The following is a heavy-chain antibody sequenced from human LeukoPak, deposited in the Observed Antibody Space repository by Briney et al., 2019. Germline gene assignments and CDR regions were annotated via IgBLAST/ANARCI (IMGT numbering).Heavy chain of an antibody. CDR2: ISSSGSTI. J-gene: IGHJ6*02. CDR1: GFIFSDYY. D-gene: IGHD3-3*01. Sequence: PGGSLRLSCAASGFIFSDYYMSWIRQAPGKGLEWVSYISSSGSTIYYADSVKGRFTISRDNAKNSLYLQMNSLRAEDTAVYYCARDYRPTSSNYDLWSGYYKDYYYYGMDVWGQGTTVTVSS. CDR3: ARDYRPTSSNYDLWSGYYKDYYYYGMDV. V-gene: IGHV3-11*01.